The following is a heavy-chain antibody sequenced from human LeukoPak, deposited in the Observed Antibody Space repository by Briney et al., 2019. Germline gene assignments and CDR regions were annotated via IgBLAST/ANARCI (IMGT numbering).Heavy chain of an antibody. J-gene: IGHJ5*02. Sequence: GASVKVSCKXSGYTFTSYDINWVRQATGQGLEWKGWMNPNSGNTGYAQKFQGRVTMTRNTSISTAYMELSSLRSEDTAVYYCARGAVYGSGSYYNGFDPWGQGTLVTVSS. V-gene: IGHV1-8*01. CDR3: ARGAVYGSGSYYNGFDP. CDR2: MNPNSGNT. CDR1: GYTFTSYD. D-gene: IGHD3-10*01.